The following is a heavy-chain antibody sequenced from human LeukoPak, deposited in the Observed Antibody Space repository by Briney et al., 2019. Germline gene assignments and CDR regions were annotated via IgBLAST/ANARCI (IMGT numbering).Heavy chain of an antibody. V-gene: IGHV4-39*01. Sequence: PSETLSLTCTASGGSISSNSYYWGWIRQPPGKGLEWIGSIYYSGSTYYNPSLKSRVTISVDTSKNQFSLKLSSVTAADTAVYYCARHRYYYRSGSYYGAPYYMDVWGKGTTVTISS. CDR3: ARHRYYYRSGSYYGAPYYMDV. CDR2: IYYSGST. D-gene: IGHD3-10*01. J-gene: IGHJ6*03. CDR1: GGSISSNSYY.